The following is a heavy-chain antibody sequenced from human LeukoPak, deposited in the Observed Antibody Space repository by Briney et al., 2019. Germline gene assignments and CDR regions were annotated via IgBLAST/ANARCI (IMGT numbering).Heavy chain of an antibody. Sequence: QSGGSLRLSCVASGFTFSDYSMNWVRQSPGKGLEWIAYITSRSAFTYFADSVKGRFTVSRDDAKNSLYLYLTSVRVDDTAVYYCARDLTSAYWSPGGYYYYMDVWGKGTAVTVSS. V-gene: IGHV3-48*01. CDR2: ITSRSAFT. CDR3: ARDLTSAYWSPGGYYYYMDV. J-gene: IGHJ6*03. CDR1: GFTFSDYS. D-gene: IGHD3-16*01.